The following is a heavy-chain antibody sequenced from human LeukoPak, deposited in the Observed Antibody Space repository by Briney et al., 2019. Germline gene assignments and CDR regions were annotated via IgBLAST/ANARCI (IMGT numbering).Heavy chain of an antibody. J-gene: IGHJ6*03. Sequence: SETLSLTCTVSGGSISSSSYYWGWIRQPPGKGLGWIGSIYYSGSTYYNPSLKSRVTISVDTSKNQFSLKLSSVTAADTAVYYCARVKYYDILTGYYMNYYYYYYMDVWGKGTTVTVSS. V-gene: IGHV4-39*07. D-gene: IGHD3-9*01. CDR2: IYYSGST. CDR1: GGSISSSSYY. CDR3: ARVKYYDILTGYYMNYYYYYYMDV.